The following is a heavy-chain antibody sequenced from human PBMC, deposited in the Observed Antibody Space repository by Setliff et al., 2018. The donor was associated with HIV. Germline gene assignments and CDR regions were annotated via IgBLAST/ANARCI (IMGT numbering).Heavy chain of an antibody. V-gene: IGHV3-23*01. CDR2: IYGGGGTT. CDR1: GFNFGGYS. J-gene: IGHJ6*02. D-gene: IGHD6-19*01. CDR3: AKDQGITVGAAVYYYFYAMDV. Sequence: GGSLRLSCAGSGFNFGGYSMSWVRQAPGKGLEWVSSIYGGGGTTFYADSVKGRFTISRDNSNNALYLQMNSLRAEDTAVYYCAKDQGITVGAAVYYYFYAMDVWGQGTSVTVSS.